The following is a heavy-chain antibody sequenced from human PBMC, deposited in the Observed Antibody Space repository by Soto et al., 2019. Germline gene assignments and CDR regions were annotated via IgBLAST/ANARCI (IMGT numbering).Heavy chain of an antibody. V-gene: IGHV5-51*01. J-gene: IGHJ3*02. Sequence: GESLKISCKGSGYIFTYYWIVWVRQMPGKGLEWMGIIYPGDSDTTYSPSFQGQVTISADKSINTAYLQWSSLKASDTAMYYCARPSTMATTRTFDIWGQGTMVTVSS. CDR1: GYIFTYYW. CDR3: ARPSTMATTRTFDI. D-gene: IGHD1-1*01. CDR2: IYPGDSDT.